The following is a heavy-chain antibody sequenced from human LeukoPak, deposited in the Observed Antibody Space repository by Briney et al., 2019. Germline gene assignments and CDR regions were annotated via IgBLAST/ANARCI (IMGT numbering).Heavy chain of an antibody. Sequence: PSETLSLTCTVSGCSISSGYYWGWIRQPPGKGLEWIGSIYHSGSTYYNPSLKSRVTISVDTSKNQFSLKLSSVTAADTAVYYCAREPAPGVNYYDSSGYYRPTAFDIWGQGTMVTASS. CDR3: AREPAPGVNYYDSSGYYRPTAFDI. CDR2: IYHSGST. D-gene: IGHD3-22*01. CDR1: GCSISSGYY. J-gene: IGHJ3*02. V-gene: IGHV4-38-2*02.